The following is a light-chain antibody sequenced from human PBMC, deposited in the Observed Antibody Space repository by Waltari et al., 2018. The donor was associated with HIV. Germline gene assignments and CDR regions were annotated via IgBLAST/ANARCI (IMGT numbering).Light chain of an antibody. Sequence: QSAVTQPASVSGSLGQSITISCTRADSHLRGYSYFSWYQHHPDRAPRLLIFDANSRPSGVSFRFSGSKSGDTAFLTISGLQVEDEADYYCASYIIGHAFVFGGGTKVTVL. CDR2: DAN. CDR1: DSHLRGYSY. J-gene: IGLJ2*01. CDR3: ASYIIGHAFV. V-gene: IGLV2-14*01.